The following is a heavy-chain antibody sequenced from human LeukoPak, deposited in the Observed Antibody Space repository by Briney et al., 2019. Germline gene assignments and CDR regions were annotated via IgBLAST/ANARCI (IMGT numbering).Heavy chain of an antibody. V-gene: IGHV4-61*02. CDR2: IYTSGST. CDR1: GGSISGGSYY. J-gene: IGHJ2*01. CDR3: ARDRRYFDL. Sequence: SSETLSLTCTVSGGSISGGSYYWSWIRQPAGKGLEWIGRIYTSGSTNYNPSLKSRVTISVDTSKNQFSLKLSSVTAADTAVYYCARDRRYFDLWGRGTLVTVSS.